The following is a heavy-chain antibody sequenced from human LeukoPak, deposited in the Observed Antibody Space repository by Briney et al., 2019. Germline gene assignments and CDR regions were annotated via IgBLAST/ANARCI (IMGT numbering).Heavy chain of an antibody. D-gene: IGHD2-15*01. CDR3: AKDVVNPDYYYGMDV. CDR1: GFTFSSYA. CDR2: ISGSGAST. Sequence: GGSLRLSCAASGFTFSSYAMSWVRQAPGKGLAWVSAISGSGASTYYADSVKGRFTISRDNSKKTLYLQMNSLRAEDTAVYYCAKDVVNPDYYYGMDVWGQGTTVTVSS. J-gene: IGHJ6*02. V-gene: IGHV3-23*01.